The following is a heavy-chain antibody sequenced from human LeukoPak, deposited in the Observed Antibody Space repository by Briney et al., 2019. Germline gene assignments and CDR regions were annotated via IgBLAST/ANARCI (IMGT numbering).Heavy chain of an antibody. CDR3: ARSCSSTSCLRDYYYYYGMDV. V-gene: IGHV4-59*08. D-gene: IGHD2-2*01. J-gene: IGHJ6*02. CDR1: GGSFSGYY. CDR2: IYYSGST. Sequence: PSETLSLTCAVYGGSFSGYYWSWIRQPPGKGLEWIGYIYYSGSTNYNPSLKSRVTISVDTSKNQFSLKLSSVTAADTAVYYCARSCSSTSCLRDYYYYYGMDVWGQGTTVTVSS.